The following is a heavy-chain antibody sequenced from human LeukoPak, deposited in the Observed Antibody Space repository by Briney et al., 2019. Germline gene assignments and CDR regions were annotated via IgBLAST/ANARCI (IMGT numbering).Heavy chain of an antibody. CDR3: ARGRAGNYYNHNDY. CDR1: GFTFSGYG. Sequence: GGSLSLSGAASGFTFSGYGMNWVRKPPGKGLVWFSRISGDGSITAYADSVKGRFTISRDNAKNTLYLQMNSLRAEDTAVYYCARGRAGNYYNHNDYWGQGTLVTVSS. J-gene: IGHJ4*01. V-gene: IGHV3-74*01. D-gene: IGHD3-10*01. CDR2: ISGDGSIT.